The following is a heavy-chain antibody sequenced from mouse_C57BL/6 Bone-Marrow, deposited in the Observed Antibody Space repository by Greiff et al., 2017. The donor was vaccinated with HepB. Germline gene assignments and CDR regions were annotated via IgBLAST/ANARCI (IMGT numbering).Heavy chain of an antibody. V-gene: IGHV6-3*01. CDR2: IRLKSDNYAT. CDR1: GFTFSNYW. Sequence: EVQRVESGGGLVQPGGSMKLSCVASGFTFSNYWMNWVRQSPEKGLEWVAQIRLKSDNYATHYAESVKGRFTISRDDSKSSVYLQMNNLRAEDTGIYYCTGSYYYGSSFYAMDYWGQGTSVTVSS. J-gene: IGHJ4*01. CDR3: TGSYYYGSSFYAMDY. D-gene: IGHD1-1*01.